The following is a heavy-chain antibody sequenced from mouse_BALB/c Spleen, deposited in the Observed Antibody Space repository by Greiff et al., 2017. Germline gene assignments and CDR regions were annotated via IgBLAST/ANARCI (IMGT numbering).Heavy chain of an antibody. Sequence: EVQLQQSGTVLARPGASVKMSCKASGYTFTSYWKHWVKQRPGQGLEWIGAIYPGNSDTSYNQKFKGKAKLTAVTSTSTAYMELSSLTNEDSAVYYCTRTLSRAMDYWGQGTSVTVSS. CDR3: TRTLSRAMDY. CDR1: GYTFTSYW. V-gene: IGHV1-5*01. CDR2: IYPGNSDT. D-gene: IGHD1-1*02. J-gene: IGHJ4*01.